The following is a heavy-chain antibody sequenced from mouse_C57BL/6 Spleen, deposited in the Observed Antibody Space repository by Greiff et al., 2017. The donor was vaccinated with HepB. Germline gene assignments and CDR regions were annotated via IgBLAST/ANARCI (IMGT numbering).Heavy chain of an antibody. CDR1: GYTFTSYW. J-gene: IGHJ2*01. CDR2: IYPGSGST. D-gene: IGHD1-1*01. CDR3: ARERYYYGSSPGYFDY. Sequence: QVQLQKPGAELVKPGASVKMSCKASGYTFTSYWITWVKQRPGQGLEWIGDIYPGSGSTNYNEKFKSKATLTVDTSSSTAYMQLSSLTSEDSAVYDCARERYYYGSSPGYFDYWGQGTTLTVSS. V-gene: IGHV1-55*01.